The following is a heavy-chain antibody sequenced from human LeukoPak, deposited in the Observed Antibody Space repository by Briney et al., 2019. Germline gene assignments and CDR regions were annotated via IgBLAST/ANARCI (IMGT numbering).Heavy chain of an antibody. Sequence: PSETLSLTCTVSGGSISSGGYSWIWIRQHSGKGLEWIGYIYYTGSTYYNPSLKSRVTISVDTSKNQFSLKLSSVTAADTAVYYCARARGPSLGSAYDYWGQGTLVTVSS. CDR2: IYYTGST. J-gene: IGHJ4*02. V-gene: IGHV4-31*03. D-gene: IGHD3-22*01. CDR1: GGSISSGGYS. CDR3: ARARGPSLGSAYDY.